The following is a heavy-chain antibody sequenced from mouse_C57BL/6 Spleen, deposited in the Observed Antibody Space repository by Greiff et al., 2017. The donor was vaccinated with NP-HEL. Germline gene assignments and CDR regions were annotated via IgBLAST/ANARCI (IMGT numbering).Heavy chain of an antibody. Sequence: VQLKQSGPELVKPGASVKISCTASGYSFTGYYMNWVTQSPEKSLEWIGEINPSTVGTPYNQKFKAKATLTVDKSSSTAYMQLKSLTSEDSAVYYCARSITGTPWYFDVWGTGTTVTVSS. D-gene: IGHD4-1*01. CDR3: ARSITGTPWYFDV. V-gene: IGHV1-42*01. CDR1: GYSFTGYY. CDR2: INPSTVGT. J-gene: IGHJ1*03.